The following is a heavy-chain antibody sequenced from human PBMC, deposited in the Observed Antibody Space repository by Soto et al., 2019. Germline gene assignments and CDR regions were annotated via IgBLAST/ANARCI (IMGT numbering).Heavy chain of an antibody. CDR2: IYHSGST. Sequence: PSETLSLTCAVSGGSSSSGCYSWSWMRQPPGKGLEWIGYIYHSGSTNYNPSLKSRVTISVDTSKNQFSLKLSSVTAADTAVYYCAREGTSYYDILTGLRDAFDIWGQGTMVTVSS. CDR3: AREGTSYYDILTGLRDAFDI. J-gene: IGHJ3*02. CDR1: GGSSSSGCYS. D-gene: IGHD3-9*01. V-gene: IGHV4-30-2*01.